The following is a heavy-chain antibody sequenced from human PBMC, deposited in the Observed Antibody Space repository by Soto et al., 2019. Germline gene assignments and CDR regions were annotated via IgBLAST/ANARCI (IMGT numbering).Heavy chain of an antibody. CDR2: GYHGGNT. Sequence: QLQLQESGPGLVKPSETQSLTCTVSGGSISSNSYYWAWIRQPPGKGLEWIGSGYHGGNTYYNPSHNSRVTISVDTSTNDFSLKLNSVTAADTAVYYCARHLSGYGYLYFEYWGQGILVTVSS. V-gene: IGHV4-39*01. J-gene: IGHJ4*02. CDR3: ARHLSGYGYLYFEY. D-gene: IGHD5-18*01. CDR1: GGSISSNSYY.